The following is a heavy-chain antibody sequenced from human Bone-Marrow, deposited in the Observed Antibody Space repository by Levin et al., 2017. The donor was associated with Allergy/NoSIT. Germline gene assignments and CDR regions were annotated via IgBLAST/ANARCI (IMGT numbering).Heavy chain of an antibody. CDR1: GYTFTSYG. D-gene: IGHD3-3*01. Sequence: GESLKISCKASGYTFTSYGISWVRQAPGQGLEWMGWISAYNGNTNYAQKLQGRVTMTTDTSTSTAYMELRSLRSDDTAVYYCARDRSITIFQDYYYYGMDVWGQGTTVTVSS. CDR2: ISAYNGNT. V-gene: IGHV1-18*01. J-gene: IGHJ6*02. CDR3: ARDRSITIFQDYYYYGMDV.